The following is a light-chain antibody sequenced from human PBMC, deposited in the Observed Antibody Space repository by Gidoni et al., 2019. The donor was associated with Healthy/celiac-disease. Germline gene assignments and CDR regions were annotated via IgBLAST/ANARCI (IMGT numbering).Light chain of an antibody. CDR3: QQYDNLPMCS. Sequence: DIQMTQSPSSLSASVGDRVTITCQASQDISNYLNWYQQKPGKAPKLLIYDASNLETGVPSRFSGSGSGTDFTFTISSLQPEDIATYYCQQYDNLPMCSFXXXTKLEIK. CDR1: QDISNY. V-gene: IGKV1-33*01. CDR2: DAS. J-gene: IGKJ2*04.